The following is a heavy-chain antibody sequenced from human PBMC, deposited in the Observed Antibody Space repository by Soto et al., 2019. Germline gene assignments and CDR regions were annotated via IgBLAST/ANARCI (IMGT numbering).Heavy chain of an antibody. CDR2: IKQDGSEK. CDR1: GFTFSSYW. V-gene: IGHV3-7*01. CDR3: ARDLYYDSSGYYYVAYFQH. D-gene: IGHD3-22*01. Sequence: GGSLRLSCAASGFTFSSYWMSWVRQAPGKGLEWVANIKQDGSEKYYVDSVKGRFTISRDNAKSSLYLQMNSLRAEDTAVYYCARDLYYDSSGYYYVAYFQHWGQGTLVTVSS. J-gene: IGHJ1*01.